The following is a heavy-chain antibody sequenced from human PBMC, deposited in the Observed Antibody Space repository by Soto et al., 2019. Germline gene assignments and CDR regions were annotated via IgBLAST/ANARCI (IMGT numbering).Heavy chain of an antibody. CDR3: ARDFHDEEGDFYYGMDV. J-gene: IGHJ6*02. V-gene: IGHV3-33*01. D-gene: IGHD1-1*01. CDR1: GFTFSSYG. CDR2: IWYDGSNK. Sequence: QVQLVESGGGVVQPGRSLRLSCAASGFTFSSYGMHWVRQAPGKGLEWVAVIWYDGSNKYYADSVEDRFTISRDNSKDSLYLKMSGLRAEDTAVSYCARDFHDEEGDFYYGMDVWRQGTTVTGSS.